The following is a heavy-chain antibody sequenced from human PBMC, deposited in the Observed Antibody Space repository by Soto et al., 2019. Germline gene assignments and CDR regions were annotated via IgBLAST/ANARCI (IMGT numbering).Heavy chain of an antibody. CDR2: ISAYNGNT. J-gene: IGHJ4*02. Sequence: ASVKVSCKASGYTFTSYGISWVRQAPGQGLEWMGWISAYNGNTNYAQKLQGRVTMTTDTSTSTAYMELRSLRSDDTAVYYCARSGLARSGYDLVADYWGQGTLVTVSS. CDR1: GYTFTSYG. CDR3: ARSGLARSGYDLVADY. D-gene: IGHD5-12*01. V-gene: IGHV1-18*01.